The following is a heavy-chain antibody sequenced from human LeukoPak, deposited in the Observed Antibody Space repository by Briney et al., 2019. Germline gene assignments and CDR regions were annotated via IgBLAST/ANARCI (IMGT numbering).Heavy chain of an antibody. CDR2: ISSSGSTM. D-gene: IGHD3-10*01. Sequence: PGESLRLSCAAPGFTFSDYYMSWIRQSPGKGLEWVSHISSSGSTMYYADSVKGRFTISRDNAKSSLHLQMNSLRAEDTAVYYCARWGSGSSPFDNWGQGALVTVSS. V-gene: IGHV3-11*01. CDR1: GFTFSDYY. J-gene: IGHJ4*02. CDR3: ARWGSGSSPFDN.